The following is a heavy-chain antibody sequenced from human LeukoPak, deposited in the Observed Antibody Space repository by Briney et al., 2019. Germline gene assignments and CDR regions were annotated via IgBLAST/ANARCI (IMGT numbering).Heavy chain of an antibody. J-gene: IGHJ4*02. D-gene: IGHD3-22*01. V-gene: IGHV1-46*01. CDR3: ATYHSDSSGYEDY. CDR1: GYTFTSYY. Sequence: ASVKVSCKASGYTFTSYYMHWVRQAPGQGLEWMGLIHPIDGSTTFAEKFQGRFTMTKDTSTSTVYMELSGLRSEDTAVYYCATYHSDSSGYEDYWGQGTLVTVST. CDR2: IHPIDGST.